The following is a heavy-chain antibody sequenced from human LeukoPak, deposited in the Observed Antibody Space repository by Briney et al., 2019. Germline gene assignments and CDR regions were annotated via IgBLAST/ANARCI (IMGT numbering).Heavy chain of an antibody. CDR1: GYTFTGYY. J-gene: IGHJ4*02. CDR3: ASGYYDSSGYYSHFDY. V-gene: IGHV1-2*02. D-gene: IGHD3-22*01. CDR2: INPNSGGT. Sequence: ASVKVSCKASGYTFTGYYMHWVRQAPGQGLEWMGWINPNSGGTNYAQKFQGRVTMTRDTSISTAYMELSRLRSDDTAVYYCASGYYDSSGYYSHFDYWGQGTLVTVSS.